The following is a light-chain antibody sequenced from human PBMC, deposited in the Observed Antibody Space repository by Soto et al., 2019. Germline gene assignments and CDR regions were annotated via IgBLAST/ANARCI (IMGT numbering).Light chain of an antibody. V-gene: IGLV2-14*01. J-gene: IGLJ3*02. CDR1: KNDIGSSDY. Sequence: QSALTQPASVSASPGQSITISCTGGKNDIGSSDYVSWYQQHPGKAPKLIIYGVGNRPSGTSDRFSGSKSGNTASLTISGLQADDEADYYCSSSTSSNTLVFGGGTKVTVL. CDR3: SSSTSSNTLV. CDR2: GVG.